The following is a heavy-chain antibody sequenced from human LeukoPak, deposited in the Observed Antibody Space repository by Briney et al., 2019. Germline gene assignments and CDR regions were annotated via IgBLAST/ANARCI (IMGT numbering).Heavy chain of an antibody. D-gene: IGHD3-3*01. CDR3: ARVTIFGVVMEDGMDV. Sequence: ASVKVSCKASGYTFTSYDINWVRQATGQGLEWMGWMNPNSGNTGYAQKFQGRVTMTRNTSISTAYMELSSLRSEDTAVYYCARVTIFGVVMEDGMDVWGQGTTVTVSS. CDR1: GYTFTSYD. CDR2: MNPNSGNT. V-gene: IGHV1-8*01. J-gene: IGHJ6*02.